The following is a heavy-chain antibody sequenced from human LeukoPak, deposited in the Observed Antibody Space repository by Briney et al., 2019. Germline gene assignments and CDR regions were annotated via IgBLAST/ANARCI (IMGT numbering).Heavy chain of an antibody. J-gene: IGHJ5*02. CDR2: INWSGGST. D-gene: IGHD1-26*01. CDR1: GFTFDHYG. Sequence: PGGSLTLPCAASGFTFDHYGMSWVRQAPGKGLEWVSGINWSGGSTGYADSVKGRFTISRDNAKSFLYLQMNSLRVEDTALYYCARGAPRGSQGWFDPWGQGTLVTVSS. V-gene: IGHV3-20*04. CDR3: ARGAPRGSQGWFDP.